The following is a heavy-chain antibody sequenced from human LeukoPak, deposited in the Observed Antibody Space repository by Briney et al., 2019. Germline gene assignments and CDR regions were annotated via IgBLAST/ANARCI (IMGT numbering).Heavy chain of an antibody. J-gene: IGHJ4*02. V-gene: IGHV4-34*01. Sequence: PSETLSLTCAVYGGSFTGYYWTWIRQPPGKGLEWIGEINHSGGTNYNPSLRSRVSISLDTSKNQFSLKLSSMTAADTAVYYCARHGESGWENYWGQGTLVTVSS. CDR3: ARHGESGWENY. D-gene: IGHD1-26*01. CDR2: INHSGGT. CDR1: GGSFTGYY.